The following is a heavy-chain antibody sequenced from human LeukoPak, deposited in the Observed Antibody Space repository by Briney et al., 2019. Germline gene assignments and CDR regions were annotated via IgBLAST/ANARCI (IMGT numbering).Heavy chain of an antibody. CDR3: ARSNRGYSYGTPFDY. J-gene: IGHJ4*02. Sequence: ASVKVSCKASGYTFTSYGISWVRQAPGQGLEWMGWISAYNGNTNYAQKLQGRVTMTTGTSTSTAYMELRSLRSDDTAVYYCARSNRGYSYGTPFDYWGQGTLVTVSS. CDR1: GYTFTSYG. D-gene: IGHD5-18*01. CDR2: ISAYNGNT. V-gene: IGHV1-18*01.